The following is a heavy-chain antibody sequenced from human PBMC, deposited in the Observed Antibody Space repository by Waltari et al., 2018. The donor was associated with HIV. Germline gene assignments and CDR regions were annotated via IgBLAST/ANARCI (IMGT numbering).Heavy chain of an antibody. CDR2: ISPYNNHA. Sequence: QVHLVQSAAEAQKPGAAVKVSCKASGYTFSTYIITWVRQAPGQGLEWMGWISPYNNHAKYAQRSQDRVTMTTDTSTNTAYLELRSLRSDDTAVYYCARGGFHDSSAYYWAYWGQGTLVTVSS. CDR3: ARGGFHDSSAYYWAY. J-gene: IGHJ4*02. D-gene: IGHD3-22*01. CDR1: GYTFSTYI. V-gene: IGHV1-18*04.